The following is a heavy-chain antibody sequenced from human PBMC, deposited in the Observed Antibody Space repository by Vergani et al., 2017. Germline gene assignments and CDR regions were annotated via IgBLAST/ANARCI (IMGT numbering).Heavy chain of an antibody. CDR3: ARDMGYSGYDVYYYGMDV. CDR2: ISSSSSTI. D-gene: IGHD5-12*01. V-gene: IGHV3-48*02. Sequence: EVQLVESGGGLVQPGGSLRLSCAASGFTFSSYSMNWVRQAPGKGLEWVSYISSSSSTIYYADSVQGRFTISRDNAKNSLYLQMNSLRDEDTAVYYCARDMGYSGYDVYYYGMDVWGQGTRVTVSS. CDR1: GFTFSSYS. J-gene: IGHJ6*02.